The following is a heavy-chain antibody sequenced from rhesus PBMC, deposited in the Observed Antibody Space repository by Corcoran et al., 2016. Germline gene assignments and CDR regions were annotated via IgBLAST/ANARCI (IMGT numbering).Heavy chain of an antibody. V-gene: IGHV1-1*01. D-gene: IGHD5-42*01. CDR1: GYTFTSYY. J-gene: IGHJ1*01. CDR2: ISPYNGKK. CDR3: TREGIRERYFEF. Sequence: QVQLVQSGAEIKQPGASVKLSCKASGYTFTSYYMHWVRQAPGQGLEWIGLISPYNGKKGYAQNFQGRVTITTDTSTSTGYMELSSLRSEDTAVYYCTREGIRERYFEFWGQGALVTVSS.